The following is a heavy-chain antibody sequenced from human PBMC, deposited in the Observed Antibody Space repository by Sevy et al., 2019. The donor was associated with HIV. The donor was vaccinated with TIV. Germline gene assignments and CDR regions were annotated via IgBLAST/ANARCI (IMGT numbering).Heavy chain of an antibody. CDR3: ARESIGAVGDFDY. CDR1: GGSINNYF. J-gene: IGHJ4*02. V-gene: IGHV4-59*01. CDR2: IYYSGST. Sequence: SETLSLTCTVSGGSINNYFWSWSRQPPGKGLEWIGYIYYSGSTNYNPSLKSRVTISVDTSKNQLSLKLSSVTAADTAVYYCARESIGAVGDFDYWGQGTLVTVSS. D-gene: IGHD6-13*01.